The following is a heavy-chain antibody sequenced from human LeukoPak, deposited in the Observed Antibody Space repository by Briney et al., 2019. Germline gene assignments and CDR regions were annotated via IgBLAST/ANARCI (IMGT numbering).Heavy chain of an antibody. CDR1: GGSISSYY. J-gene: IGHJ4*02. V-gene: IGHV4-59*12. CDR2: IYYSGST. D-gene: IGHD3-9*01. CDR3: ARDGRLGLDY. Sequence: SETLSLTCTVSGGSISSYYWSWIRQPPGKGLEWIGYIYYSGSTNYNPSLKSRVTISVETSKNQFSLELSSVTAADTAVYYCARDGRLGLDYWGQGTLVTVSS.